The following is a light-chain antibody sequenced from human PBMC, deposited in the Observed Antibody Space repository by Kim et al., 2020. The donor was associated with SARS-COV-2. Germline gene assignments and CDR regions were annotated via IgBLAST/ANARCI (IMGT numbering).Light chain of an antibody. J-gene: IGLJ1*01. CDR3: SSYGSSSISYV. Sequence: QSITISCTGTTSDFGYNYVSWYQQHPGKAPKLMISDVSNRPSGVSDRFSGSKSGNTASLTISGLQAEDEADYYCSSYGSSSISYVFGTGTKVTV. CDR2: DVS. V-gene: IGLV2-14*03. CDR1: TSDFGYNY.